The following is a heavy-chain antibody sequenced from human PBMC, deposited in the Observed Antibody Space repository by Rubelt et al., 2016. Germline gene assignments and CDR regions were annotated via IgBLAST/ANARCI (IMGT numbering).Heavy chain of an antibody. CDR2: INSDGGAT. Sequence: EVQLVESGGDLVRPGGSLRLSCAASGFSFSSFWMHWVRQAPGKGLVWVSRINSDGGATTYADSVKGRFSISRDNAKNTLYLKMDSLTVEYTAVYYWARVGREGGGSSSYFAYWGQGTLVTVSS. V-gene: IGHV3-74*02. CDR3: ARVGREGGGSSSYFAY. CDR1: GFSFSSFW. J-gene: IGHJ4*02. D-gene: IGHD6-6*01.